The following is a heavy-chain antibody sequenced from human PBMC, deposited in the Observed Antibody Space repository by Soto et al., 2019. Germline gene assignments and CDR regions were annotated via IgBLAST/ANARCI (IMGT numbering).Heavy chain of an antibody. J-gene: IGHJ4*02. CDR1: GGSISINNYY. CDR2: IYYSGTT. D-gene: IGHD1-26*01. Sequence: SETLSLTCTVSGGSISINNYYWGWIRQPPRKGLEWIGSIYYSGTTYYNPSLKNRLTISVGTSKNQFSLKLSSVTAADTAVYYCARHRLLTPPVYWGQGTLVPVSS. V-gene: IGHV4-39*01. CDR3: ARHRLLTPPVY.